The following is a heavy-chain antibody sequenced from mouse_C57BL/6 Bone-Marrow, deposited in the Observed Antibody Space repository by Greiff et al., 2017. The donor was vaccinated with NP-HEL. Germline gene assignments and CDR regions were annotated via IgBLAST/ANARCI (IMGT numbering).Heavy chain of an antibody. V-gene: IGHV5-16*01. D-gene: IGHD2-1*01. CDR3: ARDTGNYVD. J-gene: IGHJ3*01. CDR1: GFTFSDYY. Sequence: EVKVVESEGGLVQPGSSMKLSCTASGFTFSDYYMAWVRQVPEKGLEWVANINYDGSSTYYLDSLKSRFIISRDNAKNILYLQMSSLKSEDTATYYCARDTGNYVDWGQGTLVTVSA. CDR2: INYDGSST.